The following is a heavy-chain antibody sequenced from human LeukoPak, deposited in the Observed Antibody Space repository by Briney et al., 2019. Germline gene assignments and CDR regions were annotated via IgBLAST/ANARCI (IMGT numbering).Heavy chain of an antibody. CDR3: AREPRGYSYGSGIDY. CDR1: GGSFSGYY. J-gene: IGHJ4*02. V-gene: IGHV4-34*01. Sequence: SETLSLTCAVYGGSFSGYYWSWIRQPPGKGLEWIGEINHSGSTNYNPSLKSRVTISVDTSKNQFSLKLSSVTAADTAVYYCAREPRGYSYGSGIDYCGQGTLVTVSS. D-gene: IGHD5-18*01. CDR2: INHSGST.